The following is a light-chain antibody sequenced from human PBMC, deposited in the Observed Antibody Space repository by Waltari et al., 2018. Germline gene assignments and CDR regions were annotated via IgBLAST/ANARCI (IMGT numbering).Light chain of an antibody. CDR2: DNS. J-gene: IGLJ3*02. Sequence: QSVLTQAPSVSSAPGRRVNISCPPQRSNLREGYDVHWYQQLPGAAPKLLIYDNSNRPSGVPDRFSGSKSGTSASLAITGLQAEDEADYYCQSYDSGLSAPLFGGATKLTVL. CDR1: RSNLREGYD. V-gene: IGLV1-40*01. CDR3: QSYDSGLSAPL.